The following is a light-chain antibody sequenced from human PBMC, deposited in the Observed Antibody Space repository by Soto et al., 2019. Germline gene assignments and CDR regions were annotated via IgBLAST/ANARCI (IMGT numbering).Light chain of an antibody. CDR3: QQYNPSPAIT. J-gene: IGKJ5*01. Sequence: EIVMTQSPGTLSLSPGERATLSCRAVQSVSSNYLAWYQQKPGQPPRLLISGVSTRATGIPDRFSGSGSETDFTLTISRLEPEDVAVYYCQQYNPSPAITFGQGTLLEIK. V-gene: IGKV3-20*01. CDR1: QSVSSNY. CDR2: GVS.